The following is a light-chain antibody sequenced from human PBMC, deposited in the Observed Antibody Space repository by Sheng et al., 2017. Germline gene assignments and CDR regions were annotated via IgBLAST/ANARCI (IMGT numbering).Light chain of an antibody. CDR3: SSYADNNKYVV. J-gene: IGLJ2*01. Sequence: QSVLTQPPSASGTPGQRVTISCSGSTFNIGRNTVNWYQQLPGTAPKVLIFDNYQRPSGVPDRFSGSKSGTSASLAISGLQSEDEADYYCSSYADNNKYVVFGRGTKLTVL. CDR1: TFNIGRNT. CDR2: DNY. V-gene: IGLV1-44*01.